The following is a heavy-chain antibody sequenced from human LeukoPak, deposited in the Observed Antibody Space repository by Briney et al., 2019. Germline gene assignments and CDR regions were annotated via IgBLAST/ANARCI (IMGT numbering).Heavy chain of an antibody. J-gene: IGHJ6*02. CDR2: ISGSGDST. CDR1: GFIFDTHT. Sequence: GGSLRLSCTASGFIFDTHTLTWVRQAPGKGLEWVASISGSGDSTNYGDSVKGRFTISGDNFKRTVHLEMSNLRADDTAMYYCVRRAAVRGMDFWGLGTTVIVSS. V-gene: IGHV3-23*01. D-gene: IGHD1-14*01. CDR3: VRRAAVRGMDF.